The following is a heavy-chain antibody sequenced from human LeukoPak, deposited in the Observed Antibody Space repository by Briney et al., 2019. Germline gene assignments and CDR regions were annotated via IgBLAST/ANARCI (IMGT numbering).Heavy chain of an antibody. J-gene: IGHJ5*02. D-gene: IGHD3-3*01. CDR2: INPSGGST. CDR1: GYTFTSYY. V-gene: IGHV1-46*03. CDR3: ARGPRVTIFGVVLDLKNNWFDP. Sequence: ASVKVSCKASGYTFTSYYMHWVRQAPGQGLEWMGIINPSGGSTSYAQKFQGRVTMTRDTSTSTVCMELSSLRSEDTAVYYCARGPRVTIFGVVLDLKNNWFDPWGQGTLVTVSS.